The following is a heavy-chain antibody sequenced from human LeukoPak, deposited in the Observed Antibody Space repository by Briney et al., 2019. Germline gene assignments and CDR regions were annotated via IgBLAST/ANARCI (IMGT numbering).Heavy chain of an antibody. CDR1: GGSFSGYS. CDR3: ARGGVRFDT. D-gene: IGHD2-21*01. V-gene: IGHV4-34*01. J-gene: IGHJ5*02. CDR2: INHSGST. Sequence: SETLSLTCAVYGGSFSGYSWTWIRQPPGKGLEWIGEINHSGSTNYNPSLKSRVTISIYTSKNQFSLKLSSVTAADTAVYYCARGGVRFDTWGQGTLVTVSS.